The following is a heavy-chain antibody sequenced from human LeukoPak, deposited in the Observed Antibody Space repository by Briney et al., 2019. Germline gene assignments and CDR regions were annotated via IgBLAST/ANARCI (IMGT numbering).Heavy chain of an antibody. CDR3: ARDVNNYFDY. V-gene: IGHV3-33*01. J-gene: IGHJ4*02. Sequence: GRSLRLSCAASGFTFSNYGMHWVRQAPGKGLEWVAVIWYDGSNKYYADSVKGRFTISRDDSKNTLYVQMNSLRTEDTAFYYCARDVNNYFDYWGLGTLVTVSS. CDR2: IWYDGSNK. CDR1: GFTFSNYG.